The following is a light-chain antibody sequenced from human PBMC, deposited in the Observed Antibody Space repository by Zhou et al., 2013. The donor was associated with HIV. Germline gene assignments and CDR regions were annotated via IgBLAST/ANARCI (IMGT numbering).Light chain of an antibody. Sequence: EIVLTQSPATLSLSPGERATLSCRANQSVSSYLAWYQQKPGRAPRLLIYDASNRATGIPARFSGSGSGTDFTLTISRLEPEDFAVYYCQQYGSSPCSFGQGTKLEIK. V-gene: IGKV3-20*01. CDR2: DAS. CDR3: QQYGSSPCS. CDR1: QSVSSY. J-gene: IGKJ2*04.